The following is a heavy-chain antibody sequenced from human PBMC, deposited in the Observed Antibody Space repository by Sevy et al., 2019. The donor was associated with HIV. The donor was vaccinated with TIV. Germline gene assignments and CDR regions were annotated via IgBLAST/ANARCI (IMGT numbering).Heavy chain of an antibody. D-gene: IGHD3-22*01. V-gene: IGHV3-7*01. Sequence: GGCLRLSCAASGFTFSTYWMSWVRQAPGKGLEWVANIKQDGTEKFYVDSVKGRFTISRDNAKNSLYLQMNSLRAEDTAVYYCARSGYDPSGYYYGNWFDPWGQGTLVTVSS. J-gene: IGHJ5*02. CDR1: GFTFSTYW. CDR3: ARSGYDPSGYYYGNWFDP. CDR2: IKQDGTEK.